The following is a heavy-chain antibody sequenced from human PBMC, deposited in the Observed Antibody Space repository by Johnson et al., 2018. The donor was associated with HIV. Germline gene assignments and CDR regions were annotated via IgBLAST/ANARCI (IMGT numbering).Heavy chain of an antibody. V-gene: IGHV3-30*04. Sequence: QVQLVESGGGLVQPGESLRLSCAASGFTFSSYAMHWVRQAPGKGLEWVAVISYDGSNKYYADSVKVRFTISRDNSKNTLYLQMDSLRVEDTAVYYCASGDRSIWGQGTMVTVSS. CDR1: GFTFSSYA. CDR2: ISYDGSNK. CDR3: ASGDRSI. D-gene: IGHD7-27*01. J-gene: IGHJ3*02.